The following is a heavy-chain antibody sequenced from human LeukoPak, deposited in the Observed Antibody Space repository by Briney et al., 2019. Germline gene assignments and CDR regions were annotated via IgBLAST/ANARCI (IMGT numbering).Heavy chain of an antibody. D-gene: IGHD5-24*01. V-gene: IGHV3-48*01. CDR1: GFTFSSYS. CDR2: ISSSSSTI. CDR3: ARGVRKGKRWLQLVPIYYYYMDV. J-gene: IGHJ6*03. Sequence: GGSLRLSCAASGFTFSSYSMNWVRQAPGKGLEWVSYISSSSSTIYYADSVKGRFTISRDNAKNSLYLQMNSLRAEDTAVYYCARGVRKGKRWLQLVPIYYYYMDVWGKGTTVTVSS.